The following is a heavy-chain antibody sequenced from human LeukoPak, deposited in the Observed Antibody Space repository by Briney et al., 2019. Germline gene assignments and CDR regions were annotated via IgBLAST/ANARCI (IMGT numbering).Heavy chain of an antibody. Sequence: GGSLRPSCAASGFTFSSYGMHWVRQAPGKGLEWVAVISYDGSNKYYADSVKGRFTISRDNSKNTLYLQMNSLRAEDTAVYYCAKDQFALLWFGELLYHYYGMDVWGQGTTVTVSS. J-gene: IGHJ6*02. CDR2: ISYDGSNK. D-gene: IGHD3-10*01. CDR3: AKDQFALLWFGELLYHYYGMDV. V-gene: IGHV3-30*18. CDR1: GFTFSSYG.